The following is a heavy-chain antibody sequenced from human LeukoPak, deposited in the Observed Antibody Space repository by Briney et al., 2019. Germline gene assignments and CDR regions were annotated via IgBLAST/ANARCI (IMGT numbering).Heavy chain of an antibody. CDR1: GFTVSSNY. CDR2: IYSGDTT. J-gene: IGHJ3*02. V-gene: IGHV3-66*01. CDR3: AREIGQLGGAFDI. Sequence: GGSLRLSCAASGFTVSSNYMSCVRQSPGKGREGVSVIYSGDTTYYADSVKGRFTISRDNSKNTLYLQMNTLRAEDTAVYYCAREIGQLGGAFDIWGQGTLVTVSS. D-gene: IGHD7-27*01.